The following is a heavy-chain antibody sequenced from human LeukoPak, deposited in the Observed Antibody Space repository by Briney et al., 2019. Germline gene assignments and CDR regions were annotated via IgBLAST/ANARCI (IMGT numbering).Heavy chain of an antibody. V-gene: IGHV4-38-2*01. D-gene: IGHD2-2*01. CDR3: ARQYCSSTSSPFGY. J-gene: IGHJ4*02. Sequence: PSETLSLTCAVSGYSISSGYYWGWIRQPPGKGVEWIGSIYHSGSNYYNPSLKSRVTISVDTSKNQFSLKLSSVTAADTAVYYCARQYCSSTSSPFGYWGQGTLVTVSS. CDR1: GYSISSGYY. CDR2: IYHSGSN.